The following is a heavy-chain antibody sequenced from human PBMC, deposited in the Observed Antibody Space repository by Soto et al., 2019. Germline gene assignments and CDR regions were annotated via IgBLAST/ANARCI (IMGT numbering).Heavy chain of an antibody. D-gene: IGHD6-13*01. J-gene: IGHJ3*02. CDR2: INSDGSST. Sequence: XGSLRLSCSASGFTFSSYWMHWVRQAPGKGLVWVSRINSDGSSTSYADSVKGRFTISRDNAKNTLYLQMNSLRAEDTAVYYCARIYSSSWYTSDHDAFDIWGQGTMVTVSS. V-gene: IGHV3-74*01. CDR3: ARIYSSSWYTSDHDAFDI. CDR1: GFTFSSYW.